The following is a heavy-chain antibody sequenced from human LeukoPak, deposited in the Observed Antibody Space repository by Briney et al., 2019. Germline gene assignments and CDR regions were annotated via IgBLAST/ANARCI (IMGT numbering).Heavy chain of an antibody. CDR3: AKTTPYVNDAFDI. CDR1: GFTFSSYW. V-gene: IGHV3-23*01. CDR2: ISGSGGST. Sequence: GGSLRLSCGASGFTFSSYWMGWVRQARGRGLEWVSAISGSGGSTYYADSVKGRFTISRDNSKNTLYLQMNSLRAEDTAVYYCAKTTPYVNDAFDIWGQGTMVTVSS. D-gene: IGHD3-16*01. J-gene: IGHJ3*02.